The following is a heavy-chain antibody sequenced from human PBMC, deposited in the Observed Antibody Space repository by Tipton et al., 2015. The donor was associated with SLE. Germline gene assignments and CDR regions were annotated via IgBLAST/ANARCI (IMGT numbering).Heavy chain of an antibody. CDR2: IHSSGST. J-gene: IGHJ3*02. Sequence: TLSLTCTVFGGSISSYYWSWIRQPAGKGLEWIGQIHSSGSTSYNPSLKSRVSISVDMSKNQVSLKLSSVTAADTAVYYCATGGYPDAFDMWGQGTMVTVSS. CDR3: ATGGYPDAFDM. CDR1: GGSISSYY. V-gene: IGHV4-4*07. D-gene: IGHD2-15*01.